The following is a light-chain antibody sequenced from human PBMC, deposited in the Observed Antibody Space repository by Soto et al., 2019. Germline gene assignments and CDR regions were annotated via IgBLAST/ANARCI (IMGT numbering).Light chain of an antibody. CDR2: DTS. V-gene: IGKV3-15*01. CDR1: QSVSIK. J-gene: IGKJ5*01. Sequence: EIVVTQSPATLSVSPGERATLSCRASQSVSIKLAWYQQKLGQAPRLLIYDTSTRATGIPARFSGSGSGTEFTLTISSLQSEDFAVYYCQQYNNWPPITFGQGTRLEIK. CDR3: QQYNNWPPIT.